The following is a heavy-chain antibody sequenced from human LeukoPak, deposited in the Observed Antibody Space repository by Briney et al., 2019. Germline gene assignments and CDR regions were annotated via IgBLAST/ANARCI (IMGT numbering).Heavy chain of an antibody. V-gene: IGHV4-59*01. D-gene: IGHD5-24*01. CDR2: IYYSGST. Sequence: SQSLSLACTVSVRSISRSYWGWTRHPPGKGLECLGYIYYSGSTTYNPSLKSRVTISVETSKNEFSLKLRSVTAADTAVYYCARESRREGYNPAYYYYYYMDVWGKGTTVTVS. CDR3: ARESRREGYNPAYYYYYYMDV. J-gene: IGHJ6*03. CDR1: VRSISRSY.